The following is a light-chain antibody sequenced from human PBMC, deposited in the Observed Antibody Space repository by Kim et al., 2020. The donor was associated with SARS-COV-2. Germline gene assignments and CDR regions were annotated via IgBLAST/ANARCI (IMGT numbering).Light chain of an antibody. V-gene: IGKV3-20*01. J-gene: IGKJ1*01. CDR3: QQYGSSPRT. CDR1: KWVSSSY. CDR2: VAS. Sequence: SPGARATTSLRASKWVSSSYLAWYQQKPGQAPRLLIYVASSRATGIPDRFSGSGSGTDFTLTISRLEPEDFAMYYCQQYGSSPRTFGQGTKVDIK.